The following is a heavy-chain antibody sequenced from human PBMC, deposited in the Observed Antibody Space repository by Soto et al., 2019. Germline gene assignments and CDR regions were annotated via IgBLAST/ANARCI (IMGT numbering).Heavy chain of an antibody. CDR2: IYPGDSDT. Sequence: GASLKISCKGSGYSFTSYWIGWVRQMPGKGLEWMGIIYPGDSDTRYSPSFQGQVTISADKSISTAYLRWSSLKASDTAMYYCASTRTPTYYDFWSGYYYGMDVWGQGTTVPVSS. CDR3: ASTRTPTYYDFWSGYYYGMDV. V-gene: IGHV5-51*01. CDR1: GYSFTSYW. J-gene: IGHJ6*02. D-gene: IGHD3-3*01.